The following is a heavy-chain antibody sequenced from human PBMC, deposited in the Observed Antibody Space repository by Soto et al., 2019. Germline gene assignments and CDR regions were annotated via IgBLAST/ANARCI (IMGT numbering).Heavy chain of an antibody. V-gene: IGHV3-30-3*01. D-gene: IGHD6-13*01. CDR3: ARLGAHSSSWYYGMDV. CDR1: GFTFSSYA. J-gene: IGHJ6*02. Sequence: GGSLRLSCAASGFTFSSYAMHWVRQAPGKGLEWVAVISYDGSNKYYADSVKGRFTISRDNSKKQLYLQMHSLRAEDTAVYYCARLGAHSSSWYYGMDVWGQGTTVTVSS. CDR2: ISYDGSNK.